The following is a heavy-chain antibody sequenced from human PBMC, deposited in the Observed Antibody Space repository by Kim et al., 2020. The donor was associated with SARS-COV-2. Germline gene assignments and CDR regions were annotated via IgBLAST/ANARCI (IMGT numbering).Heavy chain of an antibody. D-gene: IGHD3-10*01. V-gene: IGHV5-10-1*01. CDR2: IDPSDSYT. CDR1: GYSFTSYW. CDR3: AGLRATYYGSGADAFDI. Sequence: GESLKISCKGSGYSFTSYWISWVRQMPGKGLEWMGRIDPSDSYTNYSPSFQGHVTISADKSISTAYLQWSSLKASDTAMYYCAGLRATYYGSGADAFDIWGQGTMVTVSS. J-gene: IGHJ3*02.